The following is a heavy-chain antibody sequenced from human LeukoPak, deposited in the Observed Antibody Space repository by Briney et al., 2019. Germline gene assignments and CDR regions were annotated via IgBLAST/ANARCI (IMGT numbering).Heavy chain of an antibody. V-gene: IGHV3-23*01. CDR3: AKAGIWFGELFPGNIDY. Sequence: PGGSLRLSCAASAFTFSNHGMNWVRQAPGKGLEWVSGISGSGDTLYYADSVKGRFTTSRDNSKNTLYLQMNSLRAEDTAVYYCAKAGIWFGELFPGNIDYWGQGTLVTVSS. CDR2: ISGSGDTL. J-gene: IGHJ4*02. CDR1: AFTFSNHG. D-gene: IGHD3-10*01.